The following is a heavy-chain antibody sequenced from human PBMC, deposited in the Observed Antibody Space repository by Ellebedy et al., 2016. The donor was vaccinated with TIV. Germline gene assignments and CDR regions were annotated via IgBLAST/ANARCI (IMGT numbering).Heavy chain of an antibody. Sequence: AASVKVSCKASGGTFSSYAISWVRQAPGQGLEWMGGIIPIFGTANYAQKFQGRVTITADESTSTAYMELSSLRSEDTAVYYCARGTVDTAMPRGAWGQGTLVTVSS. J-gene: IGHJ5*02. CDR2: IIPIFGTA. V-gene: IGHV1-69*13. D-gene: IGHD5-18*01. CDR1: GGTFSSYA. CDR3: ARGTVDTAMPRGA.